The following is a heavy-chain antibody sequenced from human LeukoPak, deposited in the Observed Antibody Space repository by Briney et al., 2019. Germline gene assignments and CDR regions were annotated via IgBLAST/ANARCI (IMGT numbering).Heavy chain of an antibody. V-gene: IGHV4-4*07. CDR2: IYTSGST. J-gene: IGHJ4*02. D-gene: IGHD4-17*01. Sequence: SETLSLTSTVSGGSISSYYWSWIRQPAGKGLEWIGRIYTSGSTNYNPSLKSRVTMSIDTSKNQFSLKLSSVTAADTAIYYCANYGDYVAKYWGQGTLVTVSS. CDR3: ANYGDYVAKY. CDR1: GGSISSYY.